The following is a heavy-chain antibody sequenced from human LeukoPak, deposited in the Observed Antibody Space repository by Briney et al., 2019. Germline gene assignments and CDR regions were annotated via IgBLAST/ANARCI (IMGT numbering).Heavy chain of an antibody. D-gene: IGHD6-13*01. CDR3: ARDLRAAGTPPFDY. Sequence: GGSLRLSCAASGFTFNSYSMNWVRQAPGKGLEWVSSISSSSSYIYYADSVKGRFTISRDNAKNSLYLQMNSLRAEDTAVYYCARDLRAAGTPPFDYWGQGTLVTVSS. CDR2: ISSSSSYI. V-gene: IGHV3-21*01. CDR1: GFTFNSYS. J-gene: IGHJ4*02.